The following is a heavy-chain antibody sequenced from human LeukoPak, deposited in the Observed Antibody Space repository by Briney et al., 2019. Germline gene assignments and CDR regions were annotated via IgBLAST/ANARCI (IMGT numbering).Heavy chain of an antibody. J-gene: IGHJ4*02. CDR1: GFSFSIYW. CDR3: ARVGTAEGTLEDY. CDR2: ILHDGGEK. D-gene: IGHD6-13*01. Sequence: GGSLRLSCAASGFSFSIYWMSWVRQPPGKGLEWVANILHDGGEKNYVDSVKGRFTISRDNTKNSLYLQMNSLRVEDTAVYYCARVGTAEGTLEDYWGQGTLVTVSS. V-gene: IGHV3-7*01.